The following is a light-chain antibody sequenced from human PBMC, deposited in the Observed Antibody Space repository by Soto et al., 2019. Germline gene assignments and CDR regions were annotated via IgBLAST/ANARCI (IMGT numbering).Light chain of an antibody. CDR2: KAS. CDR3: QQYNSFPLT. J-gene: IGKJ4*01. CDR1: QSISSW. V-gene: IGKV1-5*03. Sequence: DIQMTQSPSTLSASVGDRVTITCRASQSISSWLAWYQQKPGKAPKFLIYKASDLEGGVTSRFSGSGSGTEFTLTISSLQPDDFATYYCQQYNSFPLTFGGGTKVEIK.